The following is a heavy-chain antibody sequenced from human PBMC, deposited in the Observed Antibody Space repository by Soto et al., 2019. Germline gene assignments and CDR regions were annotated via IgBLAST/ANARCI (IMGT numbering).Heavy chain of an antibody. CDR2: IIPIFGTA. CDR3: ARAPIVVVVVATPDYYYGMDV. V-gene: IGHV1-69*01. Sequence: QVQLVQSGAEVKKPGSSVKVSCKASGGTFSSYAISWVRQAPGQGLEWMGGIIPIFGTANYAQKFQGRVTITADESTSTAYRELSRLRSEDTAVYYCARAPIVVVVVATPDYYYGMDVWGNGTTVTGSS. CDR1: GGTFSSYA. J-gene: IGHJ6*04. D-gene: IGHD2-15*01.